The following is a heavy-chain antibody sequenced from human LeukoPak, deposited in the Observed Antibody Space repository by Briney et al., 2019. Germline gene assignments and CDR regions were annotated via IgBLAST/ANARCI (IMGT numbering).Heavy chain of an antibody. V-gene: IGHV3-23*01. J-gene: IGHJ3*01. D-gene: IGHD1-26*01. Sequence: SCKDSGGTFSNYAISWVRQAPGKGLEWVSALTSDGSTFYTGSVKGRFTISRDNSKNTLSLQMNSLRAADTAVYYCARESIVGLTPLIDLWGQGTMVTVSS. CDR3: ARESIVGLTPLIDL. CDR2: LTSDGST. CDR1: GGTFSNYA.